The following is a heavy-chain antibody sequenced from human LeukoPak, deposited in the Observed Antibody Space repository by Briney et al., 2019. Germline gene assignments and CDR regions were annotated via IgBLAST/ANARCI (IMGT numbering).Heavy chain of an antibody. V-gene: IGHV3-30-3*01. CDR1: GFTFSSYA. Sequence: PGRSLRLSCVASGFTFSSYAMHWVRQAPGKGLEWLAVISYDGTNKFYADSVKGRFTISRDNSKNTLYLELNSLRVEDTATFYCAKGQELDDGVFDSWGQGTMVTVSS. CDR3: AKGQELDDGVFDS. J-gene: IGHJ4*02. D-gene: IGHD1-1*01. CDR2: ISYDGTNK.